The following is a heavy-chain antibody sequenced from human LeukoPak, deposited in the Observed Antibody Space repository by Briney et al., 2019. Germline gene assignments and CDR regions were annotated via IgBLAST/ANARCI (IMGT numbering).Heavy chain of an antibody. D-gene: IGHD6-19*01. CDR1: GFTFSSYE. CDR3: ARGGSGWYGRFDY. CDR2: ISFDGSKK. J-gene: IGHJ4*02. V-gene: IGHV3-30*04. Sequence: GGSLRLSCAASGFTFSSYEMHWVRQAPGKGLEWLAVISFDGSKKYHADSVMGRFTISRDTSKNTLYLQMTSLRAEDTAVYYCARGGSGWYGRFDYWGQGTLVTVSS.